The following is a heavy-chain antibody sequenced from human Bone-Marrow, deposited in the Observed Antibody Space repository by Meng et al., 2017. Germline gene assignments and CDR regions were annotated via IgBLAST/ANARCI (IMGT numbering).Heavy chain of an antibody. CDR2: ISSGGSTT. J-gene: IGHJ4*02. D-gene: IGHD4-23*01. CDR1: GFTFSNSW. CDR3: EREGASVVRLQY. V-gene: IGHV3-74*03. Sequence: GGFLRLSCIASGFTFSNSWMHWVRQVPGKGLVWVSRISSGGSTTTYSDSVKGRFTISRDNAKNTLYLQMHTRRDDDAAVYYCEREGASVVRLQYWGQGTLVTVSS.